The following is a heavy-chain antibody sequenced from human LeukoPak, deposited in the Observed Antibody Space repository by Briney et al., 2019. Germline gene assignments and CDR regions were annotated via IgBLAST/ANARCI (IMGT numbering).Heavy chain of an antibody. D-gene: IGHD3-22*01. CDR1: TSR. J-gene: IGHJ5*01. Sequence: ASVKVSCKATSRISWVRQAPGQGLEWMGWIGSYGGDTYYAQKFQGRVTVTTDTSTSTVYMELRSLRSDDTAVYYCARDLWNFYDDSGYYRDFDSWGQGTLVPSPQ. V-gene: IGHV1-18*01. CDR3: ARDLWNFYDDSGYYRDFDS. CDR2: IGSYGGDT.